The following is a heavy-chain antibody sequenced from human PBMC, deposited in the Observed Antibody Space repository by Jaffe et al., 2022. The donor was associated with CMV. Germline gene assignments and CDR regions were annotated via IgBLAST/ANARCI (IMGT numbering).Heavy chain of an antibody. J-gene: IGHJ6*03. CDR3: ARPNPYIAAAGTRYYYYMDV. Sequence: EVQLVESGGGLVKPGGSLRLSCAASGFTFSSYSMNWVRQAPGKGLEWVSSISSSSSYIYYADSVKGRFTISRDNAKNSLYLQMNSLRAEDTAVYYCARPNPYIAAAGTRYYYYMDVWGKGTTVTVSS. D-gene: IGHD6-13*01. V-gene: IGHV3-21*01. CDR2: ISSSSSYI. CDR1: GFTFSSYS.